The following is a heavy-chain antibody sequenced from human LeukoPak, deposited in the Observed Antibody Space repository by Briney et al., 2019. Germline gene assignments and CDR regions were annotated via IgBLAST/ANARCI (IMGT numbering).Heavy chain of an antibody. CDR2: IYSGGTT. Sequence: GGSLRLSCAASGFSVSDSYMSWVRQAPGKGLEWVSVIYSGGTTFYADSVKGRFTISRDNSKNTLYLQMNSLRAEDTAVYYCAREYGYNYEGYGMDVWGQGTTVTVSS. J-gene: IGHJ6*02. V-gene: IGHV3-53*01. CDR3: AREYGYNYEGYGMDV. D-gene: IGHD5-18*01. CDR1: GFSVSDSY.